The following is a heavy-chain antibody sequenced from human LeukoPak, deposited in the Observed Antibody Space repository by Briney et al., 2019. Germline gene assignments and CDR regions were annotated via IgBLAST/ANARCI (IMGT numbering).Heavy chain of an antibody. CDR3: ARDGPTRTAFDY. V-gene: IGHV1-46*01. Sequence: ASVKVSCKASGYTFTSYYIHWVRQAPGQGLEWMGIINPSGGNTNYAQKFQGRVTMTRDTSTSTVYMELSSLRSGDTAVYYCARDGPTRTAFDYWGQGTLVTVSS. CDR1: GYTFTSYY. CDR2: INPSGGNT. J-gene: IGHJ4*02.